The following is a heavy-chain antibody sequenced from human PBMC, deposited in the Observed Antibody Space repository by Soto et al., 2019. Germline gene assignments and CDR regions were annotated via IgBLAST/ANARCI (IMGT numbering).Heavy chain of an antibody. CDR3: ARDRGEMATIVSDWYFDL. D-gene: IGHD5-12*01. Sequence: SVKVSCKASGGTFSSYAISWVRQAPGQGLEWMGGIIPIFGTANYAQKFQGRVTITADESTSTAYMELSSLRSEDTTVYYCARDRGEMATIVSDWYFDLWGRGTLVTVSS. J-gene: IGHJ2*01. CDR1: GGTFSSYA. CDR2: IIPIFGTA. V-gene: IGHV1-69*13.